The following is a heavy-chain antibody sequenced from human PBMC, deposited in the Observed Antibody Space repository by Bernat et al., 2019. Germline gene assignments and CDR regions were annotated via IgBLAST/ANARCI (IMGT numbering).Heavy chain of an antibody. CDR2: TYYRSKWYN. CDR3: ARARSTDWYCSSTGCFSFDY. D-gene: IGHD2-2*01. V-gene: IGHV6-1*01. J-gene: IGHJ4*02. CDR1: GDRVSSNSAA. Sequence: QVQLQQSGPGLVKPSQTLSLTCAISGDRVSSNSAAWNWIRHSPSRGLEWLGRTYYRSKWYNDYAVSVKSRITINPDTSKNQFSLQLNSVTPEVSAVSYCARARSTDWYCSSTGCFSFDYWGQGTLVTVSS.